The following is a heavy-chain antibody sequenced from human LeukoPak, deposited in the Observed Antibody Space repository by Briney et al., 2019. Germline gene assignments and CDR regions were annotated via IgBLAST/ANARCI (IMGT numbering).Heavy chain of an antibody. D-gene: IGHD3-10*01. CDR2: IIPSGGST. J-gene: IGHJ4*02. CDR3: ATTPLVRGPLYYFDY. V-gene: IGHV1-46*01. CDR1: GDTYANHY. Sequence: ASVKVSCKASGDTYANHYIHWVRQAPGQGVEWMGVIIPSGGSTNYAQRFQGRLTVTTDTSTSTVYMDQGSLRSEDTAVYYCATTPLVRGPLYYFDYWGQGTLVTVSA.